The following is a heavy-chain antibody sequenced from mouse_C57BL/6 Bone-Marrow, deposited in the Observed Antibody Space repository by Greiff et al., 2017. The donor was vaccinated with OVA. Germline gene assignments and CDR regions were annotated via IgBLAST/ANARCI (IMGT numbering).Heavy chain of an antibody. D-gene: IGHD2-4*01. CDR3: ARQEVYYDYDRDY. V-gene: IGHV1-78*01. CDR1: GYTFTDHT. Sequence: VQLQQSDAELVKPGASVKISCKVSGYTFTDHTIHWMKQRPEQGLAWIGYIYPRDGSTKYNEKFKGKATLTADKSSSTAYMQLNSLTSEDSAVYFCARQEVYYDYDRDYWGQGTTLTVPS. CDR2: IYPRDGST. J-gene: IGHJ2*01.